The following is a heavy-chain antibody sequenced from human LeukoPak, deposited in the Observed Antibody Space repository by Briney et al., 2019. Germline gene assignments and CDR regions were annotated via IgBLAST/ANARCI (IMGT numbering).Heavy chain of an antibody. CDR2: MNPNSGNT. Sequence: GESLKISCKGSGYTFTSYDINWVRQATGQGLEWMGWMNPNSGNTGYAQKFQGRVTITRNTSISTAYMELSSLRSEDTAVYYCARGPTDFWSGYWWYYYYMDVWGKGTTVTVSS. J-gene: IGHJ6*03. CDR1: GYTFTSYD. V-gene: IGHV1-8*03. D-gene: IGHD3-3*01. CDR3: ARGPTDFWSGYWWYYYYMDV.